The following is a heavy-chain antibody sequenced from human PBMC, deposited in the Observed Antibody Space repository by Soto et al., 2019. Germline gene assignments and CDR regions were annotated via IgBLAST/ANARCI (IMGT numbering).Heavy chain of an antibody. D-gene: IGHD3-10*01. V-gene: IGHV4-4*07. CDR1: GGSISSYY. Sequence: SETLSLTCTVSGGSISSYYWSWIRQPAGKGLEWIGRIYTSGSTNYNPSLKSRVTMSVDTSKNQFSLKLSSVTAADTAVYYCARDLRNGSGSRRYYYYYYGMDVWGQGTTVTVSS. J-gene: IGHJ6*02. CDR3: ARDLRNGSGSRRYYYYYYGMDV. CDR2: IYTSGST.